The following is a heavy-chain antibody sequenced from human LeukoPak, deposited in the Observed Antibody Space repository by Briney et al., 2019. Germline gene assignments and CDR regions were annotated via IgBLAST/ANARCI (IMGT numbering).Heavy chain of an antibody. D-gene: IGHD5-24*01. V-gene: IGHV3-21*01. CDR3: VRDGGSVEMATIGDY. CDR2: ISSSSSYI. J-gene: IGHJ4*02. CDR1: GFTFRSYS. Sequence: GGSLRLSCAASGFTFRSYSMNWVRQAPGKGLEWVSSISSSSSYIYYADSVKGRFTMSRDNAKNSLYLQMNSLRAEDTAVYYCVRDGGSVEMATIGDYWGQGTLVTVSS.